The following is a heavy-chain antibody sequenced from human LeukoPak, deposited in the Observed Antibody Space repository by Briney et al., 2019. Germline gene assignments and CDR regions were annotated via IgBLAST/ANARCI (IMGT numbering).Heavy chain of an antibody. V-gene: IGHV3-23*01. Sequence: PGGSLRLSCAASGFTFSSYTMNWVRQAPGKGLEWVSGISGSGAGTYYADSVKGRFTISRDNSKNTLYLQMNSLRAEDTAVYYCAKASSTSCYDYWGQGTLVTVSS. CDR3: AKASSTSCYDY. J-gene: IGHJ4*02. D-gene: IGHD2-2*01. CDR2: ISGSGAGT. CDR1: GFTFSSYT.